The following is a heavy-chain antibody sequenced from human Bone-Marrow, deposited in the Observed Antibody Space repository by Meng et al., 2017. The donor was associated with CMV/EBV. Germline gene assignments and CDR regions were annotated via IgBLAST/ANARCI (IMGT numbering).Heavy chain of an antibody. Sequence: ASVKVSCKASGYTFTGYYMHWVRQAPGQGLEWMGWINPNSGGTNYAQKFQGRVTMTRDTSISTAYMELSRLRSDDTAVYYCVKTWIQPSYWYFDLWGRGTLVTVSS. D-gene: IGHD5-18*01. J-gene: IGHJ2*01. CDR1: GYTFTGYY. CDR2: INPNSGGT. CDR3: VKTWIQPSYWYFDL. V-gene: IGHV1-2*02.